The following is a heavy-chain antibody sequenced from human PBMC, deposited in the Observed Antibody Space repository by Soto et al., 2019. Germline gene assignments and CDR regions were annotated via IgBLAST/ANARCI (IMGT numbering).Heavy chain of an antibody. V-gene: IGHV3-23*01. Sequence: EVQLLESGGGLVQPGGSLRLSCAAYGFTFSSYAMSWFRQAPGKGLEWVSAISGSGGSTYYADSVKGRFTIARDNSKNTLYLQMNSLRAEDTAVYYCAKGSRTGYYDSSGYYLFDYWGQGTLVTVSS. CDR1: GFTFSSYA. D-gene: IGHD3-22*01. CDR3: AKGSRTGYYDSSGYYLFDY. CDR2: ISGSGGST. J-gene: IGHJ4*02.